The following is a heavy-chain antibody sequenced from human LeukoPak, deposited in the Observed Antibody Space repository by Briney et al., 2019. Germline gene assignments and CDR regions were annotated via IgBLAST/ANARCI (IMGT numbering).Heavy chain of an antibody. CDR2: ISAYNGNT. V-gene: IGHV1-18*01. CDR1: GYTFTSYG. D-gene: IGHD4-17*01. J-gene: IGHJ4*02. CDR3: AITNRPTVTGAFDY. Sequence: GASVKVSCKASGYTFTSYGISWVRQAPGQGLEWMGWISAYNGNTNYAQKLQGRVTMTTDTSTSTAYMELRSLRSDDTAVYYCAITNRPTVTGAFDYWGQGTLVTVSS.